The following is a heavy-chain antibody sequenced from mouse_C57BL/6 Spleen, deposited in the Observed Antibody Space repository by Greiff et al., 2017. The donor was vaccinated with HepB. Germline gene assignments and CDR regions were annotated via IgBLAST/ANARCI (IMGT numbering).Heavy chain of an antibody. CDR3: GRGRPQAMDY. Sequence: EVKLVESGGGLVQPGGSLSLSCAASGFTFTDYYMSWVRQPPGKALEWLGFIRNKANGYTTEYSASVKGRFTISRDNSQSILYLQMDALRAEDSAACCCGRGRPQAMDYWGQGTSVTVSS. J-gene: IGHJ4*01. CDR2: IRNKANGYTT. V-gene: IGHV7-3*01. CDR1: GFTFTDYY.